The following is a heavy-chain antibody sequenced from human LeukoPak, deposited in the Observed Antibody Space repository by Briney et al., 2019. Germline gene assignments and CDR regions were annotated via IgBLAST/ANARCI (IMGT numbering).Heavy chain of an antibody. V-gene: IGHV3-53*01. CDR3: ARSGETNIVVVPAAMPYYYYYYYMDV. CDR1: GFTVSSNY. Sequence: PGGSLRLSCAASGFTVSSNYMSWVRQAPGKGLEWVSVIYSDGSTYYADSVKGRFTVSRDNSKNTLYLQMNSLRAEDTAVYYCARSGETNIVVVPAAMPYYYYYYYMDVWGKGTTVTVSS. D-gene: IGHD2-2*01. J-gene: IGHJ6*03. CDR2: IYSDGST.